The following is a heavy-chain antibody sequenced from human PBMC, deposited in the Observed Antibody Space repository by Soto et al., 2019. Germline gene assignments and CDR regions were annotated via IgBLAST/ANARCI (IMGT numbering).Heavy chain of an antibody. CDR2: ISYDGSNK. CDR3: AKDMYSSSWSLDPYNWFDP. J-gene: IGHJ5*02. Sequence: PGGSLRLSCAASGFTFSSYGMHWVRQAPGKGLEWVAVISYDGSNKYYADSVKGRFTISRDNSKNTLYLQMNSLRAEDTAVYYCAKDMYSSSWSLDPYNWFDPWGQGTLVTVSS. V-gene: IGHV3-30*18. D-gene: IGHD6-13*01. CDR1: GFTFSSYG.